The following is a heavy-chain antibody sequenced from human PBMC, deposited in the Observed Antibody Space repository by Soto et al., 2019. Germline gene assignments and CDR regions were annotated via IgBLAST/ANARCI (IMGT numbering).Heavy chain of an antibody. CDR1: GFTFSSYA. CDR2: ISGSGGST. CDR3: AKLLTGNYAFDI. J-gene: IGHJ3*02. D-gene: IGHD7-27*01. Sequence: GGSLRLSCAASGFTFSSYAMSWVRQAPGKGLEWVSAISGSGGSTFYADSVKGRFTISRDNSKNTLYLQMNSLRAEDTAVYYCAKLLTGNYAFDIWGQGTMGTVSS. V-gene: IGHV3-23*01.